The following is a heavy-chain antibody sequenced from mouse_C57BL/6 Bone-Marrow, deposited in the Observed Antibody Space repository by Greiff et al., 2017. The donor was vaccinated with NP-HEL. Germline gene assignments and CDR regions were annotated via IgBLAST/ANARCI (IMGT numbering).Heavy chain of an antibody. Sequence: EVKLVESGGGLVQPGGSLSLSCAASGFTFTDYYMSWVRQPPGKALEWLGFIRNKANGYTTEYSASVKGRFTISKDNSQSILYLQMNALRAEDSATYYGARYMDGSSPWFAYWGQGTLVTVSA. CDR1: GFTFTDYY. D-gene: IGHD1-1*01. CDR2: IRNKANGYTT. V-gene: IGHV7-3*01. CDR3: ARYMDGSSPWFAY. J-gene: IGHJ3*01.